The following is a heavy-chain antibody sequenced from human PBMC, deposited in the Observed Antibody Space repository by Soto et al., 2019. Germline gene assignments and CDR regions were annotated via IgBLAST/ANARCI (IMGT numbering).Heavy chain of an antibody. CDR1: GYIFVNYG. D-gene: IGHD3-16*01. V-gene: IGHV1-18*01. CDR2: ISPYTGNT. J-gene: IGHJ6*02. CDR3: VMVDNYVTPTPQDV. Sequence: QVQLVQSGGEVKKPGASVKVSCKASGYIFVNYGIAWVRQAPGQGLEWMGWISPYTGNTHSSSKVQGRLPMTTDTSTSTGYMDLGSLTSDDTAVYYCVMVDNYVTPTPQDVWCPGTTVTVSS.